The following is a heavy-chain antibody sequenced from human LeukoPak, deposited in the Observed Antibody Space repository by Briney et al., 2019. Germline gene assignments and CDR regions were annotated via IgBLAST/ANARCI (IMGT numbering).Heavy chain of an antibody. Sequence: GGSLRLSCAASGFTFSSYSMNWVRQAPGKGLEWVSSISSSSSSYIYYADSVKGRFTISRDNAKNSLYLQMNSLRAEDTAVYYCARVLRDSSGLYLDYWGQGTLVTVSS. D-gene: IGHD3-22*01. CDR1: GFTFSSYS. CDR2: ISSSSSSYI. J-gene: IGHJ4*02. CDR3: ARVLRDSSGLYLDY. V-gene: IGHV3-21*01.